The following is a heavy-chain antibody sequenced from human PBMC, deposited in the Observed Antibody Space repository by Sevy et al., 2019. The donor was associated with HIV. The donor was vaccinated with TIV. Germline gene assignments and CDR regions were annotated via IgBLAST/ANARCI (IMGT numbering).Heavy chain of an antibody. CDR3: ARGHSSDYHYYMDV. D-gene: IGHD3-10*01. Sequence: GGSLRLSCAASGFIFDDYGMSWVRQVRGKGLEWVSGITWNSVSTGYADSVKGRFTISRDNAKNSLYLQMSSLRAEDTALYYCARGHSSDYHYYMDVWGKGTTVTVSS. V-gene: IGHV3-20*04. CDR1: GFIFDDYG. CDR2: ITWNSVST. J-gene: IGHJ6*03.